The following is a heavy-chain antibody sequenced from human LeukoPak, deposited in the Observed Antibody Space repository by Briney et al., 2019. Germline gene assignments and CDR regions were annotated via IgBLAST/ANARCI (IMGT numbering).Heavy chain of an antibody. CDR2: ITGRGAST. V-gene: IGHV3-23*01. J-gene: IGHJ2*01. CDR3: AKVPPSPGWWYFDL. CDR1: GFTFSSYA. Sequence: PGGSLRLSCAASGFTFSSYAMSWVRQAPGKGLGWVSAITGRGASTYYADSVKGRFTISRDNSKNTLYLQMNSLRAEDTAVYYCAKVPPSPGWWYFDLWVRGTLVTVSS.